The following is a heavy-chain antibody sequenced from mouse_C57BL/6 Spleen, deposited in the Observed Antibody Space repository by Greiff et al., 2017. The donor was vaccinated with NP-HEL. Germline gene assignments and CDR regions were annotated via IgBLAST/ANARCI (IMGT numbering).Heavy chain of an antibody. V-gene: IGHV2-3*01. CDR3: ASSIYYDYGSFAY. Sequence: VQLEESGAGLVEPSPSLSISCTASGFSFTSYGVSWVRQPPGKGLEWLGVICGDGSTNYHSALISRLSISKDNSKSQVYLKLNSLQTDDTATYYCASSIYYDYGSFAYWGQGTLVTVSA. CDR2: ICGDGST. CDR1: GFSFTSYG. D-gene: IGHD2-4*01. J-gene: IGHJ3*01.